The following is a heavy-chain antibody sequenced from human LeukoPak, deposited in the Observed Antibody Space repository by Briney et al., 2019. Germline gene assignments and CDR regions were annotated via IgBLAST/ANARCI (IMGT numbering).Heavy chain of an antibody. CDR3: ARLFGENYY. CDR2: IYYSGST. D-gene: IGHD3-10*01. Sequence: SETLSLTCTVSGGSISSSSYYWGWIRQPPGKGLEWIGSIYYSGSTYYNPSLKSRVTISVDTSKNQFSLKLSSVTAADTAVYYCARLFGENYYWGQGTLVTVSS. CDR1: GGSISSSSYY. V-gene: IGHV4-39*01. J-gene: IGHJ4*02.